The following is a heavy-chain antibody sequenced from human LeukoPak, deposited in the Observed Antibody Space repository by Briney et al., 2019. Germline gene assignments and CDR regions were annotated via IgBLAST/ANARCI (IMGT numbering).Heavy chain of an antibody. D-gene: IGHD1-1*01. V-gene: IGHV3-7*01. Sequence: SVAIIKDDGSAKYYLDSVKGRFTISRDNAKNSLYLEMNSLRAEDTAVYYCARDYWRSIDHWGQGTLVTVSS. CDR3: ARDYWRSIDH. J-gene: IGHJ4*02. CDR2: IKDDGSAK.